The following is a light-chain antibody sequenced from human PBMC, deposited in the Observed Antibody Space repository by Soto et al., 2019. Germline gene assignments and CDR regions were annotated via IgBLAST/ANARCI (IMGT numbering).Light chain of an antibody. CDR1: QGISSY. V-gene: IGKV1-8*01. CDR3: QQYYRYPRT. CDR2: AAS. J-gene: IGKJ1*01. Sequence: AIRMTQSPSSFSASTRDRVTITCRASQGISSYLAWYQQKPGKAPKLLIYAASTLQSGVPSRFSGSGSGTDFTLTISCLQSEDLATYYCQQYYRYPRTFGQGTKVEIK.